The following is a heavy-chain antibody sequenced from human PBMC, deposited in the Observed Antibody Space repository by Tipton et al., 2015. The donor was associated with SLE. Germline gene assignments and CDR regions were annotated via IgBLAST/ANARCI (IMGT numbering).Heavy chain of an antibody. CDR2: TYFRSQWYD. CDR1: GDSVSSNTAA. D-gene: IGHD2-21*02. J-gene: IGHJ6*02. V-gene: IGHV6-1*01. Sequence: GLVKPSQTLSLTCAISGDSVSSNTAAWNWIRQSPSRGLEWLGRTYFRSQWYDEYAPSVKSRITINPDTSKNQFSLQLDSVTAADTAVYYCARGMVTWRGAILGVDVWGQGTTVNVSS. CDR3: ARGMVTWRGAILGVDV.